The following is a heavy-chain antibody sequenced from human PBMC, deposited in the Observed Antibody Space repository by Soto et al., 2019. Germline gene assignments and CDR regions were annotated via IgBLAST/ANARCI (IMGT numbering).Heavy chain of an antibody. CDR3: ARAPSWWYFDL. CDR2: INAGNGNT. J-gene: IGHJ2*01. V-gene: IGHV1-3*05. Sequence: QVQLVLSGAEEKKPGASVKVSYKASGYTFSTYAMHWVRQAPGQRLEWMGWINAGNGNTKYSQKFQGRVTITRDTSASTAYMELSSLRSEDTAVYYCARAPSWWYFDLWGRGTLVTVSS. CDR1: GYTFSTYA.